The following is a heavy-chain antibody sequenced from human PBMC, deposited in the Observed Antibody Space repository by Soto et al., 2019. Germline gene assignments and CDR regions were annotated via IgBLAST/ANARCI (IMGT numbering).Heavy chain of an antibody. V-gene: IGHV5-51*01. CDR1: GYSFTSYW. Sequence: PGESLKISCKGSGYSFTSYWIGWVRQVPGKGLEWMGIIYPGDSDTRYSPSFQGQVTISADKSISTAYLQWSSLKASDTAMYYCARHSRGGSSNYGGSDYYYYYMDVWGKGTTVTVSS. CDR2: IYPGDSDT. J-gene: IGHJ6*03. CDR3: ARHSRGGSSNYGGSDYYYYYMDV. D-gene: IGHD4-4*01.